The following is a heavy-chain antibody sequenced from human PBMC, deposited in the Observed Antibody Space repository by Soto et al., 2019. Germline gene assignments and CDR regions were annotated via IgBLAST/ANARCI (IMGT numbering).Heavy chain of an antibody. J-gene: IGHJ4*01. CDR2: IDPRSGGA. D-gene: IGHD1-26*01. V-gene: IGHV1-2*02. CDR3: ARDDYGSYPY. CDR1: GYAITAYY. Sequence: ASVKVSCKASGYAITAYYIHWVRQAPGQGLEWMGWIDPRSGGAIYAQKFQDRVTMTRDTSISTVYMDLSGLRSDDTALYYCARDDYGSYPYWG.